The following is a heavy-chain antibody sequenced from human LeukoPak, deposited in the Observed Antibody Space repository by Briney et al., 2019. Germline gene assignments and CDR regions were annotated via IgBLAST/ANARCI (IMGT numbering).Heavy chain of an antibody. Sequence: GGSPRLSCAASGFTFSSYWMHWVRQGPGKGLVWVSRINSDGSITSYADYVKGRFTISRDNAKNTLYLQMNSLRAEDTAVYYCARGRSYGNFEYWGQGTLVSVSS. CDR3: ARGRSYGNFEY. V-gene: IGHV3-74*01. CDR1: GFTFSSYW. J-gene: IGHJ4*02. D-gene: IGHD4-17*01. CDR2: INSDGSIT.